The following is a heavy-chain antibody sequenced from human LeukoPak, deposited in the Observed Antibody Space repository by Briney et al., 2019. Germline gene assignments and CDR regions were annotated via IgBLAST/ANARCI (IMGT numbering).Heavy chain of an antibody. CDR2: ISYDGRNK. D-gene: IGHD1-26*01. CDR1: GFTFSTYA. CDR3: AKDFPERLVGATFRSVYLFDY. Sequence: QPGRSLRLSCAASGFTFSTYAMHWVRQAPGKGLEWVAVISYDGRNKYYADSVKGRFTISRDNSKNTLYLQMNSLRAEDTAVYYCAKDFPERLVGATFRSVYLFDYWGQGTLVTVSS. J-gene: IGHJ4*02. V-gene: IGHV3-30*04.